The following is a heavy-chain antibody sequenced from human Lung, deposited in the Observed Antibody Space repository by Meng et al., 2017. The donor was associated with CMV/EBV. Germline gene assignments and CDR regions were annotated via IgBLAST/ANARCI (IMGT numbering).Heavy chain of an antibody. V-gene: IGHV1-2*02. D-gene: IGHD2-21*01. Sequence: SVKVSXKASGYTFIGYYMHWVRQAPGQGLEWMGWIHPYTGDTNYAQKFQGRVIMTRDMSINTVYMELSRLRSDDTAVYYCARVQFLETANDAFDLWGQGTXVTVSS. CDR2: IHPYTGDT. CDR3: ARVQFLETANDAFDL. J-gene: IGHJ3*01. CDR1: GYTFIGYY.